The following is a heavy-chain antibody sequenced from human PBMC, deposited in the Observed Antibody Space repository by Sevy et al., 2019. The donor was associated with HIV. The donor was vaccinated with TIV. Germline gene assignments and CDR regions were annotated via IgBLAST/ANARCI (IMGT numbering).Heavy chain of an antibody. V-gene: IGHV3-21*01. D-gene: IGHD3-3*01. CDR3: ARDHPFNYDSIGVAAPPLYYYGMDV. CDR2: ISSSSSYI. Sequence: GGSLRLSCAASGFTFSSYSMNWVRQAPGKGLEWVSSISSSSSYIYYADSVKGRFTISRDNAKNSLYLQMNSLRAEDTAVYYCARDHPFNYDSIGVAAPPLYYYGMDVWGQGTTVTVSS. J-gene: IGHJ6*02. CDR1: GFTFSSYS.